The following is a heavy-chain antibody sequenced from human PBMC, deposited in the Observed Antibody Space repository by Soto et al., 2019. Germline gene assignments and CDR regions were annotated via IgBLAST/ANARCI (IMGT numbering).Heavy chain of an antibody. D-gene: IGHD3-3*01. CDR3: ARSSITIFGVVTRDFDY. V-gene: IGHV3-33*01. J-gene: IGHJ4*02. CDR1: GFTLSNYG. CDR2: IWYEGTTK. Sequence: GGSLRLSCVASGFTLSNYGMHWVRQAPGKGLEWIALIWYEGTTKYSTDSMKGRFSISRDQSKSTLYLQVNSLRAEDTAVYYCARSSITIFGVVTRDFDYWGQGTLVTVSS.